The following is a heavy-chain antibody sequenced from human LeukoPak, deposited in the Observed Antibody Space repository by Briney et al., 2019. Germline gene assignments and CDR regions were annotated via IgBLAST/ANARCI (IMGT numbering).Heavy chain of an antibody. CDR2: MNPNSGNT. CDR1: GYTFTSYD. J-gene: IGHJ6*03. V-gene: IGHV1-8*01. CDR3: ARGGPSGDYYYYYYMDV. Sequence: ASVTVSCTASGYTFTSYDINWVRQAPGQGLEWMGWMNPNSGNTGYAQKFQGRVTMTRNTSISTAYMELSSLRSEDTAVYYCARGGPSGDYYYYYYMDVWGKGTTVTVSS. D-gene: IGHD5-12*01.